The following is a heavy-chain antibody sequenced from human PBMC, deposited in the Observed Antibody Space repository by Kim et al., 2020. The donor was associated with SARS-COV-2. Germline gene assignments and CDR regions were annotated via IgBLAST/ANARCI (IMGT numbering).Heavy chain of an antibody. Sequence: DGIVKYYVDSVKPRFTISRDNSKRSLYLEMNSLRADDTAMYYCTGGGYNGYWGQGTLVTVSS. CDR2: DGIVK. V-gene: IGHV3-7*01. D-gene: IGHD1-26*01. CDR3: TGGGYNGY. J-gene: IGHJ4*02.